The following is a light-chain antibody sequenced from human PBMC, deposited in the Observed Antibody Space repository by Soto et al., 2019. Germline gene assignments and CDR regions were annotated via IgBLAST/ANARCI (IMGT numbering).Light chain of an antibody. J-gene: IGLJ1*01. Sequence: QSVLTQPASVSGSPAQSITNSRTGTSSDVGLYVYVSWYQQHPDKAPQLMIYAVSNRPSGVSNRFSASKCGNTASLFISGLQAEDDADYYCSSYTSDSSDVFGSGTKVTVL. CDR2: AVS. V-gene: IGLV2-14*01. CDR1: SSDVGLYVY. CDR3: SSYTSDSSDV.